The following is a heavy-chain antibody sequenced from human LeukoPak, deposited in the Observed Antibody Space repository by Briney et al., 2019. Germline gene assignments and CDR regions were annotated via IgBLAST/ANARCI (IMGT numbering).Heavy chain of an antibody. V-gene: IGHV4-34*01. Sequence: NPGGSLRLSCAASGFTFSSYEMNWVRQAPGKGLEWIGEINHSGSTNYNPSLKSRVTISVDTSKNQFSLKLSSVTAADTAVYYCARSHYDYDAFDIWGQGTMVTVSS. D-gene: IGHD3-16*01. CDR3: ARSHYDYDAFDI. CDR1: GFTFSSYE. J-gene: IGHJ3*02. CDR2: INHSGST.